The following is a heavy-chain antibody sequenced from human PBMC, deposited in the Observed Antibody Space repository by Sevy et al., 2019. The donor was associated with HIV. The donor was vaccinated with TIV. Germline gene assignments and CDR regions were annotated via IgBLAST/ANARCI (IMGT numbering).Heavy chain of an antibody. Sequence: GGSLRLSCAASGFAFYDYSMRWIRQAPGKGLEWVATLSFGWGKINYADSVKGRFTISRDNSKNSFYLQMDNLRVEDTALYYCAREGCTRPHDYWGQGTRVTVSS. D-gene: IGHD2-8*01. CDR3: AREGCTRPHDY. J-gene: IGHJ4*02. CDR2: LSFGWGKI. CDR1: GFAFYDYS. V-gene: IGHV3-30*04.